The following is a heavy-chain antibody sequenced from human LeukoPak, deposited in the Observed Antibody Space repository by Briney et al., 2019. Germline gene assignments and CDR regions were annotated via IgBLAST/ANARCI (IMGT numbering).Heavy chain of an antibody. Sequence: SETLSLTCSVSGSSVSSGTYHWSWIRQPPGKGLEWIGNVHHSGITNYNSSLKSRVIISLDTSKNQFSLKLSSVTAADTALYYCARGVLYWGQGTLVTVPS. CDR1: GSSVSSGTYH. J-gene: IGHJ4*01. CDR2: VHHSGIT. V-gene: IGHV4-61*01. D-gene: IGHD2-8*01. CDR3: ARGVLY.